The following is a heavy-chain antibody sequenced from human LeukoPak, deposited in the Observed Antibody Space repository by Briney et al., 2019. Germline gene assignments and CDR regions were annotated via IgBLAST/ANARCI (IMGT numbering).Heavy chain of an antibody. CDR3: AKDWGPSGSYGYFDY. D-gene: IGHD1-26*01. V-gene: IGHV3-30*18. Sequence: PGGSLRLSCAASGFTFSSYGMHWVRQAPGKGLEWVAVISYDGSNKYYADSVKGRFTISRDNSKNTLYLQMNSLRAEDTAVYYCAKDWGPSGSYGYFDYWGQGTLVTVSS. J-gene: IGHJ4*02. CDR1: GFTFSSYG. CDR2: ISYDGSNK.